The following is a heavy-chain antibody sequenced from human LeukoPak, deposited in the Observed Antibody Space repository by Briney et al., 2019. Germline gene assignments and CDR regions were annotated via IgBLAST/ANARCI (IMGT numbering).Heavy chain of an antibody. V-gene: IGHV4-39*01. CDR1: GGSISSSSYY. CDR3: VSHAMSIAAAGTVFDY. J-gene: IGHJ4*02. D-gene: IGHD6-13*01. CDR2: IYYSGST. Sequence: SETLSLTCTVSGGSISSSSYYWGWIRQPPGKGLEWIGSIYYSGSTYYNPSLKSRVTISVDTSKNQFSLKLSSVTAADTAVYYCVSHAMSIAAAGTVFDYWGQGTLVTVSS.